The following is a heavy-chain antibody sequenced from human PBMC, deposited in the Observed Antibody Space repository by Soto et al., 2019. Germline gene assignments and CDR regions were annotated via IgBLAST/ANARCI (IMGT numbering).Heavy chain of an antibody. CDR2: IKSKTDGGTT. V-gene: IGHV3-15*07. Sequence: GGSLRLSCAASGFTFSNAWMNWVHQAPGKGLEWVGRIKSKTDGGTTDYAAPVKGRFTISRDDSKNTLYLQMNSLKTEDTAVYYCTTDASPQNYDILTGRWGQGTLVTVSS. D-gene: IGHD3-9*01. CDR1: GFTFSNAW. CDR3: TTDASPQNYDILTGR. J-gene: IGHJ4*02.